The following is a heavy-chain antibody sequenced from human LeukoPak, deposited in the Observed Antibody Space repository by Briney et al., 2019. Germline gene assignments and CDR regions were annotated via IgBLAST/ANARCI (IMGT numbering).Heavy chain of an antibody. CDR2: IYYSGST. D-gene: IGHD3-22*01. CDR3: ARLNGGDSSGYYYSHHPTENFFDY. V-gene: IGHV4-39*01. J-gene: IGHJ4*02. Sequence: SETLSLTCAVYGGSFSGYYWGWIRQPPGKGLEWIGSIYYSGSTYYNPSLKSRVTISADTSKNQFSLKLSSVTAADTAVYYCARLNGGDSSGYYYSHHPTENFFDYWGQGTLVTVSS. CDR1: GGSFSGYY.